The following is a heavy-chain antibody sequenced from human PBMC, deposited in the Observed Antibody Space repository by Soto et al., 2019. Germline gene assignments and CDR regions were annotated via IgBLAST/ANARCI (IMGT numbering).Heavy chain of an antibody. D-gene: IGHD1-1*01. CDR2: IIPVFGTA. J-gene: IGHJ6*02. V-gene: IGHV1-69*13. Sequence: GASVKVSCKASGGTFSSYAISWVRQAPGQGLEWMGGIIPVFGTANYAQKFQGRVTITADESTSTAYMELSSLRSEDTAVYYCARGTTGTDYYYYGMDVWGQGTTVTVSS. CDR1: GGTFSSYA. CDR3: ARGTTGTDYYYYGMDV.